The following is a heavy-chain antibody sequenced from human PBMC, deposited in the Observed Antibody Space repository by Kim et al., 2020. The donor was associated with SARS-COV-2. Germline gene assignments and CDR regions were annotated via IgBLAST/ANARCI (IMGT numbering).Heavy chain of an antibody. CDR2: ISYDGSNK. Sequence: GGSLRLSCAASGFTFSSYGMHWVRQAPGKGLEWVAVISYDGSNKYYADSVKGRFTISRDNSKNTLYLQMNSLRAEDTAVYYCAKDSVVLGVKWIDYWVQGTLGTVSS. CDR1: GFTFSSYG. V-gene: IGHV3-30*18. CDR3: AKDSVVLGVKWIDY. D-gene: IGHD3-10*01. J-gene: IGHJ4*02.